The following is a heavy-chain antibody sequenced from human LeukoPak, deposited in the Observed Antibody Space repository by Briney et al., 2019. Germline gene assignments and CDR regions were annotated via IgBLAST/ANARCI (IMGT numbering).Heavy chain of an antibody. V-gene: IGHV1-18*01. CDR2: ISAYNGNT. J-gene: IGHJ4*02. Sequence: GASVKVSCKASGYTFTSYGISWVRQAPGQGHEWMGWISAYNGNTNYAQKLQGRVTMTTDTSTSTAYMELRSLRSDDTAVYYCARDSELYYYDSSGYYDYWGQGTLVTVSS. D-gene: IGHD3-22*01. CDR1: GYTFTSYG. CDR3: ARDSELYYYDSSGYYDY.